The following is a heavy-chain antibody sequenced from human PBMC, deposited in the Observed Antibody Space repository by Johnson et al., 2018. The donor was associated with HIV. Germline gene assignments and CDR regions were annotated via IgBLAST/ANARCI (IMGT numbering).Heavy chain of an antibody. CDR1: GFTFDDYG. Sequence: VQLVESGGGVVRPGGSLRLSCAASGFTFDDYGMSWVRQAPGKGLEWVSVIYSGGNTYYADSVKGRFTISRDNAKNSLDLQMHSLRAEDTAVDYCALSHASDIWGQGTMVTVSS. D-gene: IGHD3-16*02. CDR3: ALSHASDI. J-gene: IGHJ3*02. CDR2: IYSGGNT. V-gene: IGHV3-20*04.